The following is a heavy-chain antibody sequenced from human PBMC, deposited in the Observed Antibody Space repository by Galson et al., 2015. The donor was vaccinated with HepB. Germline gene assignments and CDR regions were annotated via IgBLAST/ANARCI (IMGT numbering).Heavy chain of an antibody. J-gene: IGHJ4*02. CDR2: ISSSSLYT. V-gene: IGHV3-11*06. D-gene: IGHD4-23*01. CDR1: GFTFSDYY. CDR3: ARVADVDYGDHSFFDY. Sequence: SLRLSCAASGFTFSDYYMAWIRQAPGKGLEWLSYISSSSLYTNYEDSVKGRFTISRDNAKNSLNLQMNSLRVDDTAVYYCARVADVDYGDHSFFDYWGQGALVTVSS.